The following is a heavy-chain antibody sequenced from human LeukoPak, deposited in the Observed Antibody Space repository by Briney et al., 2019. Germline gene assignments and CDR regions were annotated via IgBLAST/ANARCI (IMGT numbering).Heavy chain of an antibody. Sequence: PSETLSLTCAPSGGSISTYYWSWIRQPPGKGLEWIGFIYYSGSTNYNPSLKSRVTISVDTSKNQFSLKLTSVTAADTAVYYCASGLTYYFDSCGYYVTDPFDIWGQGTMVTVSS. CDR2: IYYSGST. CDR3: ASGLTYYFDSCGYYVTDPFDI. CDR1: GGSISTYY. J-gene: IGHJ3*02. V-gene: IGHV4-59*01. D-gene: IGHD3-22*01.